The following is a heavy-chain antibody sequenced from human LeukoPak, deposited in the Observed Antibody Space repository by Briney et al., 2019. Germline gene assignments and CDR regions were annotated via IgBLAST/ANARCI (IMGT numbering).Heavy chain of an antibody. D-gene: IGHD3-22*01. CDR3: AKEYYYESSGYFHY. J-gene: IGHJ4*02. CDR1: GFTFSSYA. CDR2: ISGSGGST. V-gene: IGHV3-23*01. Sequence: PGGSLRLSCAASGFTFSSYAMSWVRQAPGKGLEWVSAISGSGGSTYYADSVKGRFTISRDNSNNTLYLQMNSLRAEYTAVYYCAKEYYYESSGYFHYWGQGTLVTVSS.